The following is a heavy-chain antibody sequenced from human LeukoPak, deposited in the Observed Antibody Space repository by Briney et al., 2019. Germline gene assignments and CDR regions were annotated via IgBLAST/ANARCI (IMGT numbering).Heavy chain of an antibody. V-gene: IGHV3-74*03. D-gene: IGHD1-26*01. J-gene: IGHJ4*02. CDR1: GFTFSTYW. Sequence: GGSLRLSCAASGFTFSTYWMHWVRQAPGKGLVWVSRINTDGSTTTYADSVKGRFTISRDSAKNTLHLQLDSPRVEDTAVYFCARGYSGTYRIDYWGQGTLVTVSS. CDR2: INTDGSTT. CDR3: ARGYSGTYRIDY.